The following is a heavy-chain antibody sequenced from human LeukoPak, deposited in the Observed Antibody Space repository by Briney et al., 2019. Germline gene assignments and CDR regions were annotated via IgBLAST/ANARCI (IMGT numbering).Heavy chain of an antibody. CDR3: AVKLLWFGEFEYYFDY. D-gene: IGHD3-10*01. CDR1: GYTFTSYG. Sequence: ASVKVSCKASGYTFTSYGISWVRQAPGQGLEWMGWISAYNGNTNYAQKLQGRVTMTTDTSTSTAYMELRSLRSDDTAVYYCAVKLLWFGEFEYYFDYWGQGTLVTVSS. CDR2: ISAYNGNT. V-gene: IGHV1-18*01. J-gene: IGHJ4*02.